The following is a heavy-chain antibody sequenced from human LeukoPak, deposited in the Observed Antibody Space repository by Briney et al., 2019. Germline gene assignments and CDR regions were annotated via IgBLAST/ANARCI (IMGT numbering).Heavy chain of an antibody. J-gene: IGHJ4*02. V-gene: IGHV3-48*03. CDR3: ARDGGYVWGSYRYQFDY. CDR2: ISSSGSTI. Sequence: GGSLRLSCAASGFTFSSYEMNWVRQAPGKGLEWVSYISSSGSTIYYADSVKGRFTISRDNAKNSLYLQMNSLRAEDTAVYYCARDGGYVWGSYRYQFDYWGQGTLVTVSS. D-gene: IGHD3-16*02. CDR1: GFTFSSYE.